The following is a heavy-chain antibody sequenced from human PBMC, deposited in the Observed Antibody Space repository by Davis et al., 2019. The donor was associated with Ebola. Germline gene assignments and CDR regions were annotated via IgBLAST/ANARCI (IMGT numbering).Heavy chain of an antibody. CDR2: ISYDGSNK. CDR1: GFTFSNYG. CDR3: AKDYGGNSLGMDV. D-gene: IGHD4-23*01. Sequence: GESLKISCAASGFTFSNYGMHWVRQAPGKGLEWVAVISYDGSNKYYADSVKGRFTISRDNSKNTLYLQMNSLRAEDTAVYYCAKDYGGNSLGMDVWGQGTTVTVSS. V-gene: IGHV3-30*18. J-gene: IGHJ6*02.